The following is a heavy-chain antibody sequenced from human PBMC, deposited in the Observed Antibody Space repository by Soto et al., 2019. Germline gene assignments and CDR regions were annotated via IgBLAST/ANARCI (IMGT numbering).Heavy chain of an antibody. D-gene: IGHD2-15*01. CDR2: IKSKSDGGST. CDR1: GFTFNYAW. Sequence: GGSLRLSCAASGFTFNYAWMNWVRQAPGKGLEWVGRIKSKSDGGSTDYAAPVKGRFTISRDDSKNTLYLQMNSLKTEDTAVYYCTTDLSDCSGGSCYLHNAFDIWGQGTMVTVSS. CDR3: TTDLSDCSGGSCYLHNAFDI. V-gene: IGHV3-15*07. J-gene: IGHJ3*02.